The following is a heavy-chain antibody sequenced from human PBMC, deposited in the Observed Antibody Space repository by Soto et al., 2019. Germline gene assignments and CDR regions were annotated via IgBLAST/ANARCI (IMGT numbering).Heavy chain of an antibody. Sequence: QITLKESGPTLVKPTQTLTLTCTFSGFSLDTGGAGVGWIRQPPGKALEWLALIYWNEDKRYSPSLKSRLTITKDTSKNQVVLTMTNMDPVDTATYYCAHRGYGDYPRYNWFDPWGQGTLVTVSS. CDR1: GFSLDTGGAG. V-gene: IGHV2-5*01. D-gene: IGHD4-17*01. CDR2: IYWNEDK. J-gene: IGHJ5*02. CDR3: AHRGYGDYPRYNWFDP.